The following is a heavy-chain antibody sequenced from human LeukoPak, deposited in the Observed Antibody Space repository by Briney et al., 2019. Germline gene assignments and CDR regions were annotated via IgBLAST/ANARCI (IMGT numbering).Heavy chain of an antibody. CDR3: ARNAFDM. J-gene: IGHJ3*02. CDR2: IQPDGSEK. V-gene: IGHV3-7*01. CDR1: GFTFSDYT. Sequence: GGSLRLSCVASGFTFSDYTMNWVRQAPGKGLEWVANIQPDGSEKSYVDSVKGRFTISRDNAKNSLYLQMNSLRAEDTSVYYCARNAFDMWGQGTMVTVSS.